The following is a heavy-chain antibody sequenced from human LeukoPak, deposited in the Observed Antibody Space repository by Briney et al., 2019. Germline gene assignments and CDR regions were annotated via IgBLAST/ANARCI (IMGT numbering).Heavy chain of an antibody. CDR3: ARDSSGYQ. Sequence: GGSLRLSCAASGFTFSDYYMSWIRQAPGKGLEWVANIKEDGSEKYYGDSVKGRFTISRDNAKNSLYLQMNSLRAEDTAVYYCARDSSGYQWGQGTLVTVSS. J-gene: IGHJ4*02. CDR1: GFTFSDYY. D-gene: IGHD3-22*01. V-gene: IGHV3-7*01. CDR2: IKEDGSEK.